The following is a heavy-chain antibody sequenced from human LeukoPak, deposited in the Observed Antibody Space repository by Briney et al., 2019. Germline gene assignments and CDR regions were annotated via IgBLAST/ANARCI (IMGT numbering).Heavy chain of an antibody. V-gene: IGHV3-15*01. CDR1: GFTFSNAW. J-gene: IGHJ3*02. CDR3: TTRIGEFDAFDI. Sequence: NPGGSLRLSCAASGFTFSNAWMSWVRRAPGKGLEWVGRIKSKTDGGTTDYAAPVKGRFTISRDDSKNTLYLQMNSLKTEDTAVYYCTTRIGEFDAFDIWGQGTMVTVSS. D-gene: IGHD3-10*01. CDR2: IKSKTDGGTT.